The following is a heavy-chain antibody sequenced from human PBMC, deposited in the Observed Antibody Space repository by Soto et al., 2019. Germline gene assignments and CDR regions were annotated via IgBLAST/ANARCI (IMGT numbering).Heavy chain of an antibody. CDR2: IWYDGSNK. D-gene: IGHD5-12*01. CDR3: ALPLGVGMATIPLDY. J-gene: IGHJ4*02. Sequence: QVQLVESGGGVVQPGRSLRLSCAASGFTFSSYGMHWVRQAPGKGLEWVAVIWYDGSNKYYADSVKGRFTISRDNSKNTLYLQMNSLRAEDTAVYYCALPLGVGMATIPLDYWGQGTLVTVSS. V-gene: IGHV3-33*01. CDR1: GFTFSSYG.